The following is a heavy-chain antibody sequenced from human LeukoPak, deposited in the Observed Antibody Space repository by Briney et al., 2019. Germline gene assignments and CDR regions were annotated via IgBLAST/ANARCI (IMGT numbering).Heavy chain of an antibody. Sequence: GESLQISSNGSGYSFTSYCIVWVRRIPGKGLVWMGIIYPGDSDTRYSPSFQCQVTISADKSISTAYLQWSSLKASDTGMYYCARHGGSGSYLSQIGYWGQGTLVTVS. V-gene: IGHV5-51*01. CDR2: IYPGDSDT. J-gene: IGHJ4*02. CDR3: ARHGGSGSYLSQIGY. CDR1: GYSFTSYC. D-gene: IGHD3-10*01.